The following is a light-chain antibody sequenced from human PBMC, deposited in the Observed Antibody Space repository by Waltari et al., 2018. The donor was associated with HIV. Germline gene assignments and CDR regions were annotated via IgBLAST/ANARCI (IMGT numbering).Light chain of an antibody. J-gene: IGLJ2*01. CDR1: NRNIGFFNI. Sequence: QSALTQPASVSGSPGQSLTITCTGTNRNIGFFNIVSWYQQYPGKAPQLIIYGVTSRPPGVSNRFSGSKSGNTASLTISGLQTDDEAEYYCNSYSSDDTVVFGGGTKLTVL. CDR2: GVT. CDR3: NSYSSDDTVV. V-gene: IGLV2-14*01.